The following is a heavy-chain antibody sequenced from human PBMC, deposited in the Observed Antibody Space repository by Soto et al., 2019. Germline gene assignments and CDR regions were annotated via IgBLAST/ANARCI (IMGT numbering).Heavy chain of an antibody. CDR1: GGTFSSYA. D-gene: IGHD2-2*01. CDR2: IIPIFGTA. V-gene: IGHV1-69*13. CDR3: ARGSVVQAAAAYYDWFDC. J-gene: IGHJ4*02. Sequence: SVKVSCKASGGTFSSYAISWVRQAPGQGLEWMGGIIPIFGTANYAQKFQGRVTITADESTSTAYMELSSLRSEDTAVYYCARGSVVQAAAAYYDWFDCWGQGTQVTVSS.